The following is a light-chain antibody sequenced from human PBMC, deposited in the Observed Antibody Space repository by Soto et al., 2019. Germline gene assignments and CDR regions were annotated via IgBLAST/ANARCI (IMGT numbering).Light chain of an antibody. CDR2: AAS. Sequence: AIQMTQSPSSLSASVGDRVTITCRASQGIKNYVAWYQQKPGTAPNLLIYAASSLQSGVPSRFSGSGSGTDFTLTITTLQPEDFATYYCLQDYSYPYTFGQGTKLEIK. CDR3: LQDYSYPYT. V-gene: IGKV1-6*01. CDR1: QGIKNY. J-gene: IGKJ2*01.